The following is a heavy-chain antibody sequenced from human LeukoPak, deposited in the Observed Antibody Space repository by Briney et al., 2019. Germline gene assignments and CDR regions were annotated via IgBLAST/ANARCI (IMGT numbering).Heavy chain of an antibody. D-gene: IGHD1-1*01. V-gene: IGHV3-21*01. CDR1: GFTFSSYS. Sequence: GGSLRLSCAASGFTFSSYSMNWVRQAPGKGLEWVSSISTSSIYIYYADSVKGRFTISRDNAKNSLYLQMNSLRAEDTAVYYCARELERRCLDYWGQGTLVTVSS. CDR2: ISTSSIYI. J-gene: IGHJ4*02. CDR3: ARELERRCLDY.